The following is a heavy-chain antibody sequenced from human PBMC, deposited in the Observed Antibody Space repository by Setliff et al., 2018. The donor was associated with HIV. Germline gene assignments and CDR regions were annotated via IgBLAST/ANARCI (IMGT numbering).Heavy chain of an antibody. CDR3: VRDDYGYNGKGFDY. CDR1: GGSISSGDYY. CDR2: IYYSGST. D-gene: IGHD4-17*01. V-gene: IGHV4-30-4*08. Sequence: SETLSLTCTVSGGSISSGDYYWSWIRQPPGKGLEWIGYIYYSGSTYYNPSLKSRVTISVDTSKNQFSLKLSSVTAADTAMYYCVRDDYGYNGKGFDYWGPGTLVTVSS. J-gene: IGHJ4*02.